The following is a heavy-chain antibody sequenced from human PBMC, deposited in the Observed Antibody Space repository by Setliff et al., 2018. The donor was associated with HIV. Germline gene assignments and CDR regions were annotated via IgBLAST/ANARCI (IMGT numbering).Heavy chain of an antibody. CDR3: AALSVRTNPVYGVISTRFDP. V-gene: IGHV3-7*03. Sequence: GGSLRLSCAASGFVFSDFWMSWARQAPGKGPEWVANINDDGNKKWYVGSARGRFTISRDNAKKSLFLQMNSLRVDDTAVYYCAALSVRTNPVYGVISTRFDPWGQGSLVTVSS. CDR2: INDDGNKK. J-gene: IGHJ5*02. D-gene: IGHD2-8*01. CDR1: GFVFSDFW.